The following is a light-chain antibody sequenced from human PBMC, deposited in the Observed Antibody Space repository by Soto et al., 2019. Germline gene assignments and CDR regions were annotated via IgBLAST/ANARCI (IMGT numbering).Light chain of an antibody. V-gene: IGKV3-11*01. CDR1: QSVSSY. J-gene: IGKJ5*01. CDR2: GAS. CDR3: QQRSSWPIT. Sequence: EILLTQSPCTLSLSPGERATLSCGASQSVSSYLAWYQQKPGQAPTLLIYGASIRAAGIPERFSGSGSGADFTLTISSLEPEDFELYYCQQRSSWPITFGQGTRLEIK.